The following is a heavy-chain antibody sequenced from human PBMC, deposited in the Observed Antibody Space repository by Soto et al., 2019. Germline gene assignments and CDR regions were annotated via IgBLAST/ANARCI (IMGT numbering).Heavy chain of an antibody. J-gene: IGHJ6*03. CDR1: GFTFSSYG. CDR3: AKDSTDILTGYSEDYYYMDV. Sequence: GGSLRLSCAASGFTFSSYGMHWVRQAPGKGLEWVAVISYDGSNKYYADSVKGRFTISRDNSKNTLYLQMNSLRAEDTAVYYCAKDSTDILTGYSEDYYYMDVWGKGTTVTVSS. V-gene: IGHV3-30*18. D-gene: IGHD3-9*01. CDR2: ISYDGSNK.